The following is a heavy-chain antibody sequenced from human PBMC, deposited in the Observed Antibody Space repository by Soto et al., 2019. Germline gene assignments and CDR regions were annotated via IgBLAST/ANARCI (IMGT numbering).Heavy chain of an antibody. CDR2: ISTSKGNT. CDR1: GYTFTSYG. CDR3: ATRSPAFDF. J-gene: IGHJ4*02. Sequence: QVQLVQSGPEVKKPGASVKVSCKTSGYTFTSYGIAWVRQAPGQGLEWMGWISTSKGNTNYAQKFQGRVTMTTDTSTSTAYMELRSLRSDDTDVYYCATRSPAFDFWGQGTLVTVSS. V-gene: IGHV1-18*01.